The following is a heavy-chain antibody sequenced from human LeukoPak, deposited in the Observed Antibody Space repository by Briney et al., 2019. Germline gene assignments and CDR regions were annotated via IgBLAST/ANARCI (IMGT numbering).Heavy chain of an antibody. V-gene: IGHV3-23*01. CDR3: ARSASSGWYWFDP. Sequence: GGSLRLSCAASGFTFSSYAIIGVRQAPGKGLEGVSSIDASGGSKYYADSVKGRFTISRDNAKNSLYLQMNSLRAEDTAVYYCARSASSGWYWFDPWGQGTLVTVSS. J-gene: IGHJ5*02. CDR1: GFTFSSYA. CDR2: IDASGGSK. D-gene: IGHD6-19*01.